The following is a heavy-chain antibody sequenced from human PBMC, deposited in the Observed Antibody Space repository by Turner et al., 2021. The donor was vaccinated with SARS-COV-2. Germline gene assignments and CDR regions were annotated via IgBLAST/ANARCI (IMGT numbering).Heavy chain of an antibody. D-gene: IGHD4-4*01. V-gene: IGHV1-69*01. Sequence: QVHLVQSGAEVKTPGSAVKVSCKVSGDKFSTNGISWVRQAPGKGLEWRGGVVPIFSKSNYAQKFQGRVTITADELTTTAYMELSRLTSEDTADYFCAREGYSGHFDHWGQGTLVTVSS. CDR3: AREGYSGHFDH. J-gene: IGHJ4*02. CDR2: VVPIFSKS. CDR1: GDKFSTNG.